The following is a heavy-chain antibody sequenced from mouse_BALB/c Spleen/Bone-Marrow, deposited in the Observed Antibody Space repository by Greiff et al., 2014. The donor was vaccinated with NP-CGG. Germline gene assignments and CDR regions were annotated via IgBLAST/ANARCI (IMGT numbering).Heavy chain of an antibody. CDR3: ARNHRGYYFDD. V-gene: IGHV2-2*02. CDR2: IWTGGST. CDR1: GFSLTTYG. Sequence: VKLVESGPGLVQPSQSLSITCTVSGFSLTTYGVHWVRQSPGKGLEWLGVIWTGGSTDYNAAFISRLSISKDNSKSQVFFEMNSLQANDTAIYYCARNHRGYYFDDWGQGTTLTVSS. J-gene: IGHJ2*01. D-gene: IGHD3-1*01.